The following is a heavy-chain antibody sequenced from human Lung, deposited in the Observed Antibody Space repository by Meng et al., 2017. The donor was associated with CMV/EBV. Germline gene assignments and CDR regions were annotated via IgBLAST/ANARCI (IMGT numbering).Heavy chain of an antibody. CDR2: INPSGSVM. V-gene: IGHV3-48*03. D-gene: IGHD5-12*01. CDR1: GLTFSSFE. J-gene: IGHJ4*02. Sequence: GGSXRLXCAASGLTFSSFEMNWVRQSPGRGLEWLAYINPSGSVMEYADSVQGRFTISRDNAKNSVYVQMNNLRVEDTAVYYCATYNRYGYNAHFFDYWGQGTXVTVSS. CDR3: ATYNRYGYNAHFFDY.